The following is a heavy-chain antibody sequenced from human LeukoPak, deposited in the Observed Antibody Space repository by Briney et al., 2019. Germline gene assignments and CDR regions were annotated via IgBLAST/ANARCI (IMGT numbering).Heavy chain of an antibody. CDR2: IYYSGST. CDR3: ASLPYYYDGSGYPTFYFDY. CDR1: GGSISSYY. V-gene: IGHV4-59*12. J-gene: IGHJ4*02. Sequence: SETLSLTCTVSGGSISSYYWSWIRQPPGKGLEWIGHIYYSGSTNYDPSLKSRVTMSVDTSKNQFSLKLSSVTAADTAVYYCASLPYYYDGSGYPTFYFDYWGQGTLVTVSS. D-gene: IGHD3-22*01.